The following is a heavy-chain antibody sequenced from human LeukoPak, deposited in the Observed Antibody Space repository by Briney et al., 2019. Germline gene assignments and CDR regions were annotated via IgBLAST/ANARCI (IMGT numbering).Heavy chain of an antibody. J-gene: IGHJ6*02. D-gene: IGHD3-10*01. Sequence: ASVKVSCKASGYTFTGYYMHWVRQAPGQGLEWMGWINPNSGGTNYAQKFQGRVTMTRDTSINTAYMELSRLRSDDTAVYYCAREGGSYYYGMDVWGQGTTVTVSS. V-gene: IGHV1-2*02. CDR1: GYTFTGYY. CDR3: AREGGSYYYGMDV. CDR2: INPNSGGT.